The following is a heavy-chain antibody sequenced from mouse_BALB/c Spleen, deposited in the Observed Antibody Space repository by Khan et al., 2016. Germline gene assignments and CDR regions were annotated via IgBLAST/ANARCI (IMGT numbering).Heavy chain of an antibody. V-gene: IGHV1-9*01. CDR3: ARKGRWYLFDY. J-gene: IGHJ2*01. D-gene: IGHD2-1*01. CDR2: ILPGSGST. Sequence: QVQLQQSGAELMKPGASVKISCKATGYTFSSYWIEWVKQRPGHGLEWIGEILPGSGSTNYNEKFKGKATLTADTSSNTAYLQLSSLTSEDSAVYYCARKGRWYLFDYWGQGTTLTVSS. CDR1: GYTFSSYW.